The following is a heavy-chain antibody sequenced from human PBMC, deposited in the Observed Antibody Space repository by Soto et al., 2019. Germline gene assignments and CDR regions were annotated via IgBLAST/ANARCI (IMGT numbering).Heavy chain of an antibody. Sequence: PGGSLRLSCAASGFTFSSYAMSWVRQAPGKGLEWVSGISGSGGRTYYADSVKGRFTISRDNSKHTLYLQMNSLRAEDTAVYYCAKADDFWSGYHIYYYHGMDVWGQGTTVTVSS. V-gene: IGHV3-23*01. CDR1: GFTFSSYA. J-gene: IGHJ6*02. D-gene: IGHD3-3*01. CDR2: ISGSGGRT. CDR3: AKADDFWSGYHIYYYHGMDV.